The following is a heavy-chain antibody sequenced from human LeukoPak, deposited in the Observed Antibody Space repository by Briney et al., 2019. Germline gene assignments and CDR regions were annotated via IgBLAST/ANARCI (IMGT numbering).Heavy chain of an antibody. V-gene: IGHV3-7*01. CDR3: AKDRESSGYYYAFDY. CDR2: IKQDGSEK. D-gene: IGHD3-22*01. J-gene: IGHJ4*02. CDR1: GFTFSNYW. Sequence: GGSLRLSCVASGFTFSNYWMSWVRQAPGKGLERVANIKQDGSEKYYVDSVKGRFTISRDNSKNTLYLQMNSLRAEDTAVYYCAKDRESSGYYYAFDYWGQGTLVTVSS.